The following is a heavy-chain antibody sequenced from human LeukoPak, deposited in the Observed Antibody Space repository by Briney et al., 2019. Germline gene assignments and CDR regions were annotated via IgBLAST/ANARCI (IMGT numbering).Heavy chain of an antibody. D-gene: IGHD5-12*01. CDR2: IRYDGSNK. CDR3: AKDIRGYSGYDYGEYDY. CDR1: GFTFSSYG. V-gene: IGHV3-30*02. Sequence: GGSLRLSCAASGFTFSSYGMHWVRQAPGKGLEWVAFIRYDGSNKYYADSVKGRFTISRDNSKNTLYLQMNSLRAEDTAWYYCAKDIRGYSGYDYGEYDYWGQGTLVTVSS. J-gene: IGHJ4*02.